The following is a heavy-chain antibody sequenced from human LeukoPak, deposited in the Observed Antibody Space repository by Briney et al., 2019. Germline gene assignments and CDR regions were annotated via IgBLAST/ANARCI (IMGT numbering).Heavy chain of an antibody. CDR3: ARSHIRWGYRHFDF. V-gene: IGHV1-2*02. CDR1: GYSFADYY. D-gene: IGHD7-27*01. Sequence: ASVKVSCKASGYSFADYYIHWVRQTHGQGLEWMGWIYPKTGGTNYAQQFQGRVTMTADTSGSTAYMELSGLPSGDTALFFCARSHIRWGYRHFDFWGQGTLLTVSS. CDR2: IYPKTGGT. J-gene: IGHJ4*02.